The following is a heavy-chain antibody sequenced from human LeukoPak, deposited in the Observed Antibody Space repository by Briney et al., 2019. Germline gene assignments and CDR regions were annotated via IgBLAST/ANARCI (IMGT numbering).Heavy chain of an antibody. V-gene: IGHV1-69*13. D-gene: IGHD5-18*01. CDR3: ARVGYRQWMGFDP. Sequence: ASVKVSCKASGGTFSSYAISWVRQAPGQGLEWMGGIIPIFGTANYAQKFQGRVTITADESTSTAYMELSSLRSEDTAVYYCARVGYRQWMGFDPWGQGTLVTVSS. CDR2: IIPIFGTA. CDR1: GGTFSSYA. J-gene: IGHJ5*02.